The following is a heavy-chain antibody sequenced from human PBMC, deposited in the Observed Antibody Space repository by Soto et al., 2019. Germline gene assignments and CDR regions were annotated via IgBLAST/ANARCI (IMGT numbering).Heavy chain of an antibody. CDR3: ASESYGGEFDY. D-gene: IGHD4-17*01. V-gene: IGHV1-3*05. J-gene: IGHJ4*02. CDR2: INAGNGNT. Sequence: QVQLVQSGAEEKKPGASVKVSCKASGYTFTSYAMHWVRQAPGQRLEWMGWINAGNGNTKYSQKFQGRVTITRDTYASTGYMELSSLRAEDTAVYYCASESYGGEFDYWGQGTLVTVSS. CDR1: GYTFTSYA.